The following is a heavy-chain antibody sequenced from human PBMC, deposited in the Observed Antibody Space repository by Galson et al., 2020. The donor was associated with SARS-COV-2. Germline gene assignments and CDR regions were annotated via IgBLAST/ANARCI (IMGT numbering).Heavy chain of an antibody. Sequence: ESGPTLVKPPQTLTLTCTFSGFSLSTSGMCVNWIRQPPGKALEWLARIDWDDDKYYTTSLKTRLTISKDTSKNQVVLTMTNMDPVYTATYYCARIDSCGCRGSYWGQGPLVAVST. CDR3: ARIDSCGCRGSY. D-gene: IGHD6-19*01. V-gene: IGHV2-70*11. CDR2: IDWDDDK. CDR1: GFSLSTSGMC. J-gene: IGHJ1*01.